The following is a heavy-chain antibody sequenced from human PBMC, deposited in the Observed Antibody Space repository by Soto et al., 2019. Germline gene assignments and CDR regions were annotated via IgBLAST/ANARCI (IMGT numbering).Heavy chain of an antibody. D-gene: IGHD2-15*01. CDR1: GITFSSYA. J-gene: IGHJ6*02. Sequence: QVQLVESGGGVVQPGRSLRLSCAASGITFSSYAMHWVRQAPGKGLEWVAVIWYDGSIRFYGDSVRGRFTISRDNSKNTLYLEMNSPRAEDTAVYYCAGSGGGNPTGYGMDVWGLGTTVTVSS. V-gene: IGHV3-33*01. CDR3: AGSGGGNPTGYGMDV. CDR2: IWYDGSIR.